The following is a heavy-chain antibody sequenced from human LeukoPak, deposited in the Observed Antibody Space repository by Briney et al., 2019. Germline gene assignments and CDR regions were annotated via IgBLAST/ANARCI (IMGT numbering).Heavy chain of an antibody. D-gene: IGHD6-13*01. CDR3: AKMAAGGSPLDY. CDR2: ISYDGSNK. J-gene: IGHJ4*02. CDR1: GFTFSSYG. Sequence: PGGSLRLSCAASGFTFSSYGMHWVRQAPGKGLEWVAVISYDGSNKYYADSVKGRFTISRDNSKNTVYLQMNSLRAEDTAVYYCAKMAAGGSPLDYWGQGTLVTVSS. V-gene: IGHV3-30*18.